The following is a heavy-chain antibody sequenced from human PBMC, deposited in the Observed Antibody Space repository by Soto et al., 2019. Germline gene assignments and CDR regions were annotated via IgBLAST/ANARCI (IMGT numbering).Heavy chain of an antibody. CDR3: ARDQGTMVRGVISRPFDY. CDR2: ISSSSSYI. Sequence: VQLVESGGGLVKPGGSLRLSCAASGFTFSSYSMNWVRQAPGKGLEWVSSISSSSSYIYYADSVKGRFTISRDNAKNSLYMQMNSLRAEDTAVYYCARDQGTMVRGVISRPFDYWGQGTLVTVSS. CDR1: GFTFSSYS. V-gene: IGHV3-21*01. D-gene: IGHD3-10*01. J-gene: IGHJ4*02.